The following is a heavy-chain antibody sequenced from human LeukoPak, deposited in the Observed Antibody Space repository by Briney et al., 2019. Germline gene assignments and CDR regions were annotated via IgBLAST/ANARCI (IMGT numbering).Heavy chain of an antibody. CDR2: ISSSGSTI. CDR1: GFTFSDYY. CDR3: AKAPYGDYYFDY. V-gene: IGHV3-11*01. Sequence: GGSLRLSCAASGFTFSDYYMSWIRQAPGKGLEWVSYISSSGSTIYYADSVKGRFTISRDNAKNSLYLQMNSLRAEDTALYYCAKAPYGDYYFDYWGQGTLVTVSS. J-gene: IGHJ4*02. D-gene: IGHD4-17*01.